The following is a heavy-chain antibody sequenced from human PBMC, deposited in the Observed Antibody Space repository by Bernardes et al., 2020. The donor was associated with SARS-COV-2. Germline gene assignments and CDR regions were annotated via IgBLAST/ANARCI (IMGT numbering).Heavy chain of an antibody. J-gene: IGHJ1*01. CDR3: ATVVLYCSSTSCQEYFQH. Sequence: ASVKVSCKVSGYTLTELSMHWVRQAPGKGLEWMGGFDPEDGETIYAQKFQGRVTMTEDTSTDTAYMELSSLRSEDTAVYYCATVVLYCSSTSCQEYFQHWGQGTLVTVSS. D-gene: IGHD2-2*01. CDR2: FDPEDGET. CDR1: GYTLTELS. V-gene: IGHV1-24*01.